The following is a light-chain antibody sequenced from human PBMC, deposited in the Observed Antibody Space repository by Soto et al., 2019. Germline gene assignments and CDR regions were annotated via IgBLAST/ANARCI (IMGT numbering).Light chain of an antibody. CDR1: QSVSSTY. Sequence: EIVLTQSPGTLSLSPGERATLSCRASQSVSSTYLSWYQQKPGQAPRLLIYAASSRETGIPDRFSGSGSGTDFTLTISRLEPEDFAVYYCQQYDNSPYTFGQGTKLEIK. V-gene: IGKV3-20*01. J-gene: IGKJ2*01. CDR2: AAS. CDR3: QQYDNSPYT.